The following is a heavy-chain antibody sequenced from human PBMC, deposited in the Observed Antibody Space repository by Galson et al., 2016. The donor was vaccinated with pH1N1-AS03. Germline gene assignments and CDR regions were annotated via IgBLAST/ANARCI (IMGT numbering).Heavy chain of an antibody. V-gene: IGHV6-1*01. CDR1: GDSVSSYTAA. CDR3: VSDHLGAGPAFDY. J-gene: IGHJ4*02. D-gene: IGHD1-26*01. CDR2: TYYRSKWWH. Sequence: CAISGDSVSSYTAAWNWIRQSPSRGLEWLGRTYYRSKWWHEYAPFVRGRIIINADTSKNQVSLLLNSVTPDDTAVYYCVSDHLGAGPAFDYWGQGALVTVSS.